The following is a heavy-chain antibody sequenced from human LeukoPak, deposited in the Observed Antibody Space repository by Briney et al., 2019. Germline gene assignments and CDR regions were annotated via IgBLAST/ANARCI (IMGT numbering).Heavy chain of an antibody. CDR1: GFTFSDYY. D-gene: IGHD4-17*01. CDR2: ISSSSSYT. Sequence: KTGGPRRFSCAASGFTFSDYYMSWIRQAPGKGLERVSYISSSSSYTNYADSVKGRFTISRDNAKNSLYLQMNSLRSEDTAVYYCARSGDYGDLTYDYWGQGTLVTVSS. V-gene: IGHV3-11*06. J-gene: IGHJ4*02. CDR3: ARSGDYGDLTYDY.